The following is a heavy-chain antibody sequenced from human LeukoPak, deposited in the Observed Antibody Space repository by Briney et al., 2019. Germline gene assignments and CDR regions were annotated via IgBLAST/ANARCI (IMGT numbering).Heavy chain of an antibody. CDR1: GYSISSGYY. CDR2: IYHSGST. CDR3: VRDLEVVPAQGFDP. V-gene: IGHV4-38-2*02. J-gene: IGHJ5*02. D-gene: IGHD2-2*01. Sequence: SETLSLTCAVSGYSISSGYYWGWIRQPPGKGLEWIGSIYHSGSTYYTPSLKSRVTISVDTSKNQFSLKLSAVTAADTAVYYCVRDLEVVPAQGFDPWGQGTLVTVSS.